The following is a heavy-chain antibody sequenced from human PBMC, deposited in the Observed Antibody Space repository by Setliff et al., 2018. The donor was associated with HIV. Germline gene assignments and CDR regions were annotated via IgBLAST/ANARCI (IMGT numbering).Heavy chain of an antibody. Sequence: ASVKVSCKASGYNFTNYGIGWVRQAPGQGLEYMGWISTHSDKTDYAQSVQGRVTMTIDTSTSTVYMELRSLRPDDTAMFYCAREKYGDKFDYWGQGTMVTVSS. CDR3: AREKYGDKFDY. J-gene: IGHJ4*02. CDR2: ISTHSDKT. V-gene: IGHV1-18*01. D-gene: IGHD2-8*01. CDR1: GYNFTNYG.